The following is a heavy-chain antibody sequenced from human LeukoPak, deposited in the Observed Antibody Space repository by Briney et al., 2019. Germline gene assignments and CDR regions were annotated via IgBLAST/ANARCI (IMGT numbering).Heavy chain of an antibody. CDR3: AGGGGYSYGSFDY. CDR1: GIIFSNYW. Sequence: GGSLRLSCAASGIIFSNYWMHWVRQAPGKGLVWVSRINRDGSSTSYADSVKGRFTISRDNAKNTLYLQMNSLRAEDTAVYYCAGGGGYSYGSFDYWGQGTLVTVSS. J-gene: IGHJ4*02. CDR2: INRDGSST. V-gene: IGHV3-74*01. D-gene: IGHD5-18*01.